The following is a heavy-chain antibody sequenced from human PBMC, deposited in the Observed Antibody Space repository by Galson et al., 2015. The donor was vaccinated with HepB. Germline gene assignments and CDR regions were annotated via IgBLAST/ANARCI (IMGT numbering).Heavy chain of an antibody. J-gene: IGHJ4*02. CDR3: ARVRMYSGHDHDY. Sequence: SLRLSCAASGFSFSDHYMDWVRQAPGKGLEWVGRTRNKANSYTTEYAASVKGRFSISRDDSKNSVYLQMNSLKTEDTAVYYCARVRMYSGHDHDYWGQGTLVTVSS. CDR2: TRNKANSYTT. CDR1: GFSFSDHY. V-gene: IGHV3-72*01. D-gene: IGHD5-12*01.